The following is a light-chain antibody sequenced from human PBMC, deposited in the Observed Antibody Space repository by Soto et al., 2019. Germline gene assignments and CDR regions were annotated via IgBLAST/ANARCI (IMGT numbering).Light chain of an antibody. V-gene: IGKV3-20*01. J-gene: IGKJ1*01. CDR2: DAS. CDR1: QSRGSNF. Sequence: EIVLTQSPGTLSLSPGERATLSCKTSQSRGSNFLAWYQQKPGQPPRLLIYDASTRATGIPSRFSGSGSGTEFTLTISSLQPDDFATYYCQQYNSYSWTFGQGTKVDIK. CDR3: QQYNSYSWT.